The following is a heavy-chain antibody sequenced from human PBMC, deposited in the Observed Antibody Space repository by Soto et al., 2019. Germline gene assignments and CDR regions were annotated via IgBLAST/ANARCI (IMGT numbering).Heavy chain of an antibody. J-gene: IGHJ6*02. CDR3: ASTTRSGSYYKNYYGMDV. CDR2: INPNSGGT. Sequence: GASVKVSCKASGYTFTGYYMHWVRQAPGQGLEWMGWINPNSGGTNYAQKFQGWVTMARDTSISTAYMELSRLRSDDTAVYYCASTTRSGSYYKNYYGMDVWGQGTTVTVSS. D-gene: IGHD3-10*01. V-gene: IGHV1-2*04. CDR1: GYTFTGYY.